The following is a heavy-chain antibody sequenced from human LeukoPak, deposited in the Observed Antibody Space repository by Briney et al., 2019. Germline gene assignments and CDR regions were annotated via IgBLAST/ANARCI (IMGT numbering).Heavy chain of an antibody. CDR3: AREPPLAGGQH. CDR1: GGSISSGGYY. CDR2: IYHSGST. D-gene: IGHD1-26*01. Sequence: SETLSLTCTVSGGSISSGGYYWSWIRQPPGKGLEWIGYIYHSGSTYYNPSLKSRVTISVDRSKNQFSLKLSSVTAADTAVYYCAREPPLAGGQHWGQGTLVTVSS. J-gene: IGHJ1*01. V-gene: IGHV4-30-2*01.